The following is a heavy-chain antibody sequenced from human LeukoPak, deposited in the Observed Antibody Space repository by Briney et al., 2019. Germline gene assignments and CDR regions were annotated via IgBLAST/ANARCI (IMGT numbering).Heavy chain of an antibody. J-gene: IGHJ4*02. Sequence: ASVKVSCKVSGYTLTELSMHWVRRAPGKGLEWMGGFDPEDGETTYAQKFQGRVTMTEDTSTDTAYMELSSLRSEDTAVYYCATLDYGDYGSPGPTDYWGQGTLVTVSS. CDR2: FDPEDGET. V-gene: IGHV1-24*01. CDR1: GYTLTELS. D-gene: IGHD4-17*01. CDR3: ATLDYGDYGSPGPTDY.